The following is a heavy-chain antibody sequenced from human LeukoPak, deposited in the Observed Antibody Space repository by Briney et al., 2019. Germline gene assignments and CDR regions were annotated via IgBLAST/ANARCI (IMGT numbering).Heavy chain of an antibody. CDR2: FDPEDGEK. CDR1: GYTLTELS. CDR3: ARDTIVGALL. J-gene: IGHJ4*02. D-gene: IGHD1-26*01. Sequence: ASVKVSCKVSGYTLTELSMHWVRQAPGKGLEWMGGFDPEDGEKFYAQKFQDRVTITTDESTSTAYMELSSLRSEDTAVYYCARDTIVGALLWGQGTLVTVSS. V-gene: IGHV1-24*01.